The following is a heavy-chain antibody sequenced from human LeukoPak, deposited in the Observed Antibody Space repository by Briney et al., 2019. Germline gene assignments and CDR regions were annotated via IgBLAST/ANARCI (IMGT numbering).Heavy chain of an antibody. Sequence: PGGSVRLSCVASGFTFSSSWMTWVRQAPGMGLERVANIKADGSGKHYVDSVRGRFSISRDNAKNSLYLELNSLRAEDTGVYFCARDRGWQQFDYWGQGTLVTVSS. D-gene: IGHD5-24*01. CDR3: ARDRGWQQFDY. V-gene: IGHV3-7*01. CDR1: GFTFSSSW. CDR2: IKADGSGK. J-gene: IGHJ4*01.